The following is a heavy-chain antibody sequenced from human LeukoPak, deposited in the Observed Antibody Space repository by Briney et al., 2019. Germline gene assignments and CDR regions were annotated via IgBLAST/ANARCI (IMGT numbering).Heavy chain of an antibody. CDR1: GFNVSSNY. V-gene: IGHV3-53*01. D-gene: IGHD1-26*01. CDR3: ARSVGATMRKNLYFDY. J-gene: IGHJ4*02. CDR2: IYSGGST. Sequence: VGSLRLSCAASGFNVSSNYMSWVRQAPGKGLEWVSVIYSGGSTYYADSVKGRFTISRDNSKNTLDLQMNSLRAEDTAVYYCARSVGATMRKNLYFDYWGQGTLVTVSS.